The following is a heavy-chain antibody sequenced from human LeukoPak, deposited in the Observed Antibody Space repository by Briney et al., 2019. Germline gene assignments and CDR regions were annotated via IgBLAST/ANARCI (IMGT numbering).Heavy chain of an antibody. CDR2: INYSGGT. CDR1: GASISSSAYH. J-gene: IGHJ6*03. Sequence: EPSETLSLTCTVSGASISSSAYHWGWIRQPPGKGLEWIGSINYSGGTHYNPSLKSRVTISVDTSKNQFSLKLSSVTAADTAVYYCARLRKQQLVRPYYYYYYMDVWGKGTTVTISS. D-gene: IGHD6-13*01. V-gene: IGHV4-39*07. CDR3: ARLRKQQLVRPYYYYYYMDV.